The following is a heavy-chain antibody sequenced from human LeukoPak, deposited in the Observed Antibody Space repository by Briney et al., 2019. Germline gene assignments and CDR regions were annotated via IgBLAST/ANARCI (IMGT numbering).Heavy chain of an antibody. CDR3: ARVFRKRGSHPLYYFDY. V-gene: IGHV1-2*02. CDR2: INPNSGGT. D-gene: IGHD1-26*01. J-gene: IGHJ4*02. Sequence: ASVKVSCKASGYTSTGYYMHWVRQAPGQGLEWMGWINPNSGGTNYAQKFQGRVTMTRDTSISTAYMELSRLRSDDTAVYYCARVFRKRGSHPLYYFDYWGQGTLVTVSS. CDR1: GYTSTGYY.